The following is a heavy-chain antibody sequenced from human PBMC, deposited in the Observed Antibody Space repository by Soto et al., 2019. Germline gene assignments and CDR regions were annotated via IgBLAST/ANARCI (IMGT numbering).Heavy chain of an antibody. CDR2: INAGNGNT. CDR3: ARGAQWLVIDY. V-gene: IGHV1-3*01. CDR1: GYTFTSYA. J-gene: IGHJ4*02. D-gene: IGHD6-19*01. Sequence: QVQLVQSGAEVKKPGASVKVSCKASGYTFTSYAMHWVRQAPGQRLEWMGWINAGNGNTKYSQKFQGRVTITRDTSASTAYMELSSLRSEDTAVCYCARGAQWLVIDYWGQGTLVTVSS.